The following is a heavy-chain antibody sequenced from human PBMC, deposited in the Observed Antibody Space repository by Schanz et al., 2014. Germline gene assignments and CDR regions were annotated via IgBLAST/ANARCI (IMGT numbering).Heavy chain of an antibody. Sequence: QVQLVQSGAEVQKPGASVMLSCKTSGYSFNLFGVSWVRQAPGQGLEWMGWINPNSGTTNYAQKFQGWVTMTRDTSISTAYMELSRLKSDDTAVYYCARAFGGYDPAGALDYWGQGTLVTVSS. CDR1: GYSFNLFG. CDR2: INPNSGTT. V-gene: IGHV1-2*04. D-gene: IGHD5-12*01. CDR3: ARAFGGYDPAGALDY. J-gene: IGHJ4*02.